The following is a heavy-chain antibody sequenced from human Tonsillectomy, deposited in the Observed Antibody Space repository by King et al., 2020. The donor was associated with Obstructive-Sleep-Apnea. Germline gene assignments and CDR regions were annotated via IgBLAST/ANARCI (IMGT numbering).Heavy chain of an antibody. J-gene: IGHJ6*02. CDR2: IYYNGTT. V-gene: IGHV4-31*03. CDR3: ARDNGANCSSTSCYSAPYYYFGMDV. CDR1: GGSISSGGYY. D-gene: IGHD2-2*01. Sequence: VQLQESGPGLVKPSQTLSLTCTVSGGSISSGGYYWSWIRQHTGMGLEWIGYIYYNGTTYHNPSLKGRVTMSVDTSKNKFSLKGRSVTAADTAVYYCARDNGANCSSTSCYSAPYYYFGMDVWGQGTTVTVSS.